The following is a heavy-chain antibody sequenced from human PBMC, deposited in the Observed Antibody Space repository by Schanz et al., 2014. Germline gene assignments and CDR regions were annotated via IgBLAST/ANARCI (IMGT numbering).Heavy chain of an antibody. CDR2: TIGYLGDT. V-gene: IGHV3-21*01. Sequence: EVQLVESGGGLVKPGGSLRLSCAASGFTFSSYSMNWVRQAPGKGLEWVSTIGYLGDTYYPDSVKGRFTVSRDNAKNTLYLQMNSLRAGDTAVYYCARGTDWNLHYWGQGALVTVSS. J-gene: IGHJ4*02. CDR1: GFTFSSYS. CDR3: ARGTDWNLHY. D-gene: IGHD1-1*01.